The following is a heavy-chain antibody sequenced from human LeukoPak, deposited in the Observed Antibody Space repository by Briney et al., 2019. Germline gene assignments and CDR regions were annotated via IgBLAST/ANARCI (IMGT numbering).Heavy chain of an antibody. J-gene: IGHJ2*01. CDR2: IYSSGTT. CDR3: ARNEGYCSGGTCYYWNFDL. D-gene: IGHD2-15*01. V-gene: IGHV4-4*07. Sequence: PSETLSLTCTVPGVSISNIYWSWIRQPAGKGLEWIGRIYSSGTTNYNPSLKSRVTMSIDTPKNQFSLKLTSVTAADTAVYYCARNEGYCSGGTCYYWNFDLWGRGTLVTVSS. CDR1: GVSISNIY.